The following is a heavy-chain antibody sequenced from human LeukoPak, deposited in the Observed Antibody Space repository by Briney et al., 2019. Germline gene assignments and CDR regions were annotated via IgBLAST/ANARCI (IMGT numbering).Heavy chain of an antibody. V-gene: IGHV3-30*03. J-gene: IGHJ4*02. Sequence: QPGRSLRLSCAASGFTFNTYGMHWVRRAPGKGLEWVAIISYDGSNNYYADSVKGRFTISRDNSKNTLYLQMNGLKSEDTAVHFCTTGIGPALDVFDSWGQGTLVTVSS. D-gene: IGHD1-1*01. CDR2: ISYDGSNN. CDR1: GFTFNTYG. CDR3: TTGIGPALDVFDS.